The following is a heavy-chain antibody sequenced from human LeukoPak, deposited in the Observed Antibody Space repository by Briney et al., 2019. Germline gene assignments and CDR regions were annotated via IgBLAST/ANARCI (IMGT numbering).Heavy chain of an antibody. CDR2: ISNSGGTT. Sequence: GGSLRLSCAASGFTFSAYAMNWVRQAPGKGLEWVSTISNSGGTTYYADSVKGRFTIARDNSRNTLFLQMTSLRAEDTAVYYCTKTYGTYYFDCWGQGTLVTVSS. J-gene: IGHJ4*02. CDR1: GFTFSAYA. V-gene: IGHV3-23*01. CDR3: TKTYGTYYFDC. D-gene: IGHD4-17*01.